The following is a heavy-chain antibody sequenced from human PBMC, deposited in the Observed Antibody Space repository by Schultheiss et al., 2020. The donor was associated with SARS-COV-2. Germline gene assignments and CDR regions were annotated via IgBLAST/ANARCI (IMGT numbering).Heavy chain of an antibody. D-gene: IGHD3-10*01. CDR1: GFTFSSYS. Sequence: GGSLRLSCAASGFTFSSYSMNWVRQAPGKGLEWVSSISSSSSYIYYADSVKGRFTISRDNAKNSLYLQMNSLRAEDTAVYYCGPSRGSNRHYGSGSPRHDWGQGTLVTVSS. V-gene: IGHV3-21*01. CDR2: ISSSSSYI. CDR3: GPSRGSNRHYGSGSPRHD. J-gene: IGHJ4*02.